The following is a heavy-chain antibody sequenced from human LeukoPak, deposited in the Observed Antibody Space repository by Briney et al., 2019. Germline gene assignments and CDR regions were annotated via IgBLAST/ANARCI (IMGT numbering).Heavy chain of an antibody. CDR2: IYYSGST. CDR3: ASNYYGSGSLDY. V-gene: IGHV4-59*08. D-gene: IGHD3-10*01. Sequence: SETLSLTCTVSGGSISSYYWSWIREPPGKGLEWIGYIYYSGSTNYNPSLKSRVTISVDTSKNQFSLKVSSVTAADTAVYYCASNYYGSGSLDYWGQGNLVTVSS. CDR1: GGSISSYY. J-gene: IGHJ4*02.